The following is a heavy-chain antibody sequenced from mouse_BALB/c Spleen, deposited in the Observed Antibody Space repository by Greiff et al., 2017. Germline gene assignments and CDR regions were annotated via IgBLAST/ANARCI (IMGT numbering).Heavy chain of an antibody. CDR1: GYTFTDYE. CDR3: TELGPY. J-gene: IGHJ3*01. D-gene: IGHD4-1*01. CDR2: IDPETGGT. V-gene: IGHV1-15*01. Sequence: VQLKESGAELVRPGASVTLSCKASGYTFTDYEMHWVKQTPVHGLEWIGAIDPETGGTAYNQKFKGKATLTADKSSSTAYMELRSLTSEDSAVYYCTELGPYWGQGTLVTVSA.